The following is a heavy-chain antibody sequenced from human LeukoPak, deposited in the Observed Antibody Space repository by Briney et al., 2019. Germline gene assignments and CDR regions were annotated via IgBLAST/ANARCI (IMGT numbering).Heavy chain of an antibody. V-gene: IGHV3-21*01. CDR3: AREAGYCSSTSCYYFDY. D-gene: IGHD2-2*01. Sequence: PGGSLRLSCAASGFTFSSYNMNWVRQAPGKGLEWVSSISSSSTYINYADSVKGRFTIARDNAKNALYLQMNSLRAGDTAVYYCAREAGYCSSTSCYYFDYWGQGTLVTVSS. CDR2: ISSSSTYI. CDR1: GFTFSSYN. J-gene: IGHJ4*02.